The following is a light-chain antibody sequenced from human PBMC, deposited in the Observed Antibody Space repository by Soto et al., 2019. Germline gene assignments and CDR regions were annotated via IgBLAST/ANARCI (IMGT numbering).Light chain of an antibody. Sequence: QSALTQPASVSGSPGQSITISCTGPSSDIGAYNYVSWYRQHPGKAPQLLIYDVNNRPSGVSHRFSGSKSGNTASLAISGLQSEYEADYFCTSYTGSNTLEVFGPGTKVTVL. CDR2: DVN. J-gene: IGLJ1*01. CDR3: TSYTGSNTLEV. V-gene: IGLV2-14*03. CDR1: SSDIGAYNY.